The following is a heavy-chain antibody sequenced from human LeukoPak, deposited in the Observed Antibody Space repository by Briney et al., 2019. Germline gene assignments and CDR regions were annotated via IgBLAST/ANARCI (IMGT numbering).Heavy chain of an antibody. V-gene: IGHV4-30-2*01. CDR3: ARDRVGRGDNWFDP. CDR1: GGSISSGGYS. CDR2: IYHSGST. D-gene: IGHD2-15*01. J-gene: IGHJ5*02. Sequence: PSQTLSLTCAVSGGSISSGGYSWSWIRQPPGKGLEWIGYIYHSGSTYYNPSLKSRVTISVDRSKNQFSLKLSSVTAADMAVYYCARDRVGRGDNWFDPWGQGTLVTVSS.